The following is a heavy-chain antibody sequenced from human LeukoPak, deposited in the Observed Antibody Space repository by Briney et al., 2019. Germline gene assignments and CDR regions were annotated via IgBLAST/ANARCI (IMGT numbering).Heavy chain of an antibody. J-gene: IGHJ4*02. CDR3: AKVPTIVVVIALSFDS. V-gene: IGHV3-23*01. CDR1: GFTFSISA. D-gene: IGHD3-22*01. CDR2: ISGSGGST. Sequence: GGSLRLSCAASGFTFSISAMSWVRQAPGKGLEWVSAISGSGGSTYYADSVKGRFTISRDNSKNTLYLQMNSLRAEDTAVYYCAKVPTIVVVIALSFDSWGQGTLVTVSS.